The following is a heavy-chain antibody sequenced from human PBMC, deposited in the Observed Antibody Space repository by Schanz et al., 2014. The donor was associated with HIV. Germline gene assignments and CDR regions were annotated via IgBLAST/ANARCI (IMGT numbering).Heavy chain of an antibody. CDR1: GFTFSNYW. V-gene: IGHV3-74*01. D-gene: IGHD3-10*01. J-gene: IGHJ4*02. Sequence: EVQLLESGGGLVQPGGSLRLSCTASGFTFSNYWMHWVRQVPGKGLVWVSRINSDGRSANYADSVKGRFTISRDNSKNTLYLQMNSLSAEDTAVYYCAKDSGSGVMFNFDYWGQGTLVTVSS. CDR3: AKDSGSGVMFNFDY. CDR2: INSDGRSA.